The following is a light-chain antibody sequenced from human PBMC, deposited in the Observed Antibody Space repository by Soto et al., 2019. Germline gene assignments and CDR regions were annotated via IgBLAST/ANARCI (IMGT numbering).Light chain of an antibody. V-gene: IGKV3D-7*01. J-gene: IGKJ1*01. Sequence: LLPVERVTLSCRASQSVSSSYLTWYQQKPGQAPRLLIYGASTRATSIPARFSGSGSGTDFTLTISSLQPEDFAVYYCQQDYNLPVTFGQGTKVDIK. CDR3: QQDYNLPVT. CDR2: GAS. CDR1: QSVSSSY.